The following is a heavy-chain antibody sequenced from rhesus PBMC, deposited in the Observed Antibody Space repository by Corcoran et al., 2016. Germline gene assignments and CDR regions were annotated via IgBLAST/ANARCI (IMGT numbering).Heavy chain of an antibody. V-gene: IGHV3S5*01. CDR3: AKDWILNV. CDR2: ISGGVDNT. Sequence: EVHLVASGGGLVQPGGSLRLACAPPGFTFSNSVTRWVREAPGKGREWVAHISGGVDNTYYADSVKDRFTISRDNSKNTLSLQLDSLRAEDTAVYYCAKDWILNVWGRGVLVTVSS. J-gene: IGHJ5-2*02. D-gene: IGHD3-3*01. CDR1: GFTFSNSV.